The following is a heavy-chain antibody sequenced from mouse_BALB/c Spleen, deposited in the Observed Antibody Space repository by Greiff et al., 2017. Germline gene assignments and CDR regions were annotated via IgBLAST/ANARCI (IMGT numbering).Heavy chain of an antibody. CDR1: GFTFSSYG. Sequence: EVKLMESGGGLVQPGGSLKLSCAASGFTFSSYGMSWVRQTPDKRLELVATINSNGGSTYYPDSVKGRFTISRDNAKNTLYLQMSSLKSEDTAMYYCARALFYYGSSPMDDWGQGTSVTVSS. CDR2: INSNGGST. D-gene: IGHD1-1*01. V-gene: IGHV5-6-3*01. J-gene: IGHJ4*01. CDR3: ARALFYYGSSPMDD.